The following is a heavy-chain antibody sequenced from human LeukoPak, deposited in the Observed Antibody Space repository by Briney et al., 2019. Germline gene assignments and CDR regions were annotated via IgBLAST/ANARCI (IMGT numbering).Heavy chain of an antibody. CDR2: IYYSGST. J-gene: IGHJ3*02. Sequence: SETLSLTCTVSGGSISSGDYYWSWIRQPPGKGLEWIGSIYYSGSTYYNPSLKSRVTISVDTSKNQFSLKLSSVTAADTAVYYCARSPHDYGGNLDAFDIWGQGTMVTVSS. CDR1: GGSISSGDYY. V-gene: IGHV4-30-4*01. D-gene: IGHD4-23*01. CDR3: ARSPHDYGGNLDAFDI.